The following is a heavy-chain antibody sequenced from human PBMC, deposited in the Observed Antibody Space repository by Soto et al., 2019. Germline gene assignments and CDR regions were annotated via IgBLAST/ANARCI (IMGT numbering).Heavy chain of an antibody. V-gene: IGHV3-66*04. J-gene: IGHJ4*02. CDR1: GFTVSSNY. CDR3: ARLTTESPYFDY. D-gene: IGHD4-4*01. CDR2: IYSGGST. Sequence: PGGSLRLSCAASGFTVSSNYMSWARQAPGKGLEWVSVIYSGGSTYYADSVKGRFTISRDNSKNTLYLQMDSLRAEDTAVYYCARLTTESPYFDYWGQGTLVTVSS.